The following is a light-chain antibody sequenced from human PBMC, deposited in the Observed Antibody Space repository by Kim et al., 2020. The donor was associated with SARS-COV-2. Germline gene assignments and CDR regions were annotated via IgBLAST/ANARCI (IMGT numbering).Light chain of an antibody. CDR1: SGSIVGDY. CDR2: ENN. V-gene: IGLV6-57*01. CDR3: QSYDSDNWV. J-gene: IGLJ3*02. Sequence: NFMLTQPHSVSESPGKTVTISCTRRSGSIVGDYVQWYQQRPGSSPTSVIYENNQRPSGVPDRFSGSIDSSSNSASLTISGLKTEDEADYYCQSYDSDNWVFGGGTRLTVL.